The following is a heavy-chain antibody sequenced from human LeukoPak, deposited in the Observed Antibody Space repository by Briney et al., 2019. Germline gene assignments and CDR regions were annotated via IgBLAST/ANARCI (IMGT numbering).Heavy chain of an antibody. V-gene: IGHV4-59*12. CDR1: GGSISSYY. J-gene: IGHJ3*02. Sequence: SETLSLTCTVSGGSISSYYWSWIRQPPGKGLEWIGYIYYSGSTNYNPSLKSRVTISVDTSKNQFSLKLSSVTAADTAVYYCARTKGAQRDAFDIWGQGTMVTVSS. CDR3: ARTKGAQRDAFDI. CDR2: IYYSGST.